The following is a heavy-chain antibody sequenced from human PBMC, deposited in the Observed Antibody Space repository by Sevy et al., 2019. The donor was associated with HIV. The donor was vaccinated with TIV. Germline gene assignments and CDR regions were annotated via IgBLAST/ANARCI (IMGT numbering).Heavy chain of an antibody. J-gene: IGHJ6*02. CDR3: ARDCSSTSCLWGLDV. Sequence: GGSLRLSCAASGFTFSSYGMHWVRQAPGKGLEWVANIKRDGSEKYYMASVKGRFTISRDNAKKSMYLQMNSLRAEDTAIYFCARDCSSTSCLWGLDVWGQGTTVTVSS. V-gene: IGHV3-7*03. CDR2: IKRDGSEK. CDR1: GFTFSSYG. D-gene: IGHD2-2*01.